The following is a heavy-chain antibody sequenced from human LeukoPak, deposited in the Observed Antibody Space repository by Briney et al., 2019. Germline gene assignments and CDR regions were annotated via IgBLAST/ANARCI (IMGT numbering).Heavy chain of an antibody. CDR3: ARGRVSSSSWYSTYYYYFYMDV. CDR2: IYYSGST. V-gene: IGHV4-38-2*02. J-gene: IGHJ6*03. CDR1: GYSISSGYY. Sequence: SETLSLTCTVSGYSISSGYYWGWIRQPPGKGLEWIGNIYYSGSTNYNPSLKSRVTISVDTSKNQFSLKLSSVTAADTAVYFCARGRVSSSSWYSTYYYYFYMDVWGKGTTVTVSS. D-gene: IGHD6-13*01.